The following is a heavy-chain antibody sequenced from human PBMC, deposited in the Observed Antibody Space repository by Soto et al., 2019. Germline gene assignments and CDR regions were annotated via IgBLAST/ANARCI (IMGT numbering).Heavy chain of an antibody. CDR2: INWNDDQ. J-gene: IGHJ3*02. Sequence: QITLKESGPRLVKPTQTLTLTCTFSGFSLNTRAVGVAWIRQPPGKALEWLALINWNDDQRYSPSLKDRLTINKDTSKNHVVLTMTNIDPVDTATYYCAHRHDLGGFDIWGQGTTVTVSS. V-gene: IGHV2-5*01. D-gene: IGHD2-15*01. CDR1: GFSLNTRAVG. CDR3: AHRHDLGGFDI.